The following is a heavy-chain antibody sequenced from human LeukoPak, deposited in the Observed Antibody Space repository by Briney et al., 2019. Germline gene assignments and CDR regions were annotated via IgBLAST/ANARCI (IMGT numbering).Heavy chain of an antibody. CDR3: ARNEDGYNFFDY. Sequence: SQTLPLTCAISGDSVSRNSAGWNWIRQSPSRGLEWLGRTKYRSKWYSDYADSVRGRMTIKSDTSKNQFSLRVNSVTPEDTAVYYCARNEDGYNFFDYWGQGTLVTVSS. CDR1: GDSVSRNSAG. CDR2: TKYRSKWYS. D-gene: IGHD5-24*01. J-gene: IGHJ4*02. V-gene: IGHV6-1*01.